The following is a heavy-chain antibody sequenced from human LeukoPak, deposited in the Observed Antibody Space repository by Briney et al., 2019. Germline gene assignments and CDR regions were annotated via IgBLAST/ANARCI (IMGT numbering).Heavy chain of an antibody. CDR1: GGSISSYY. J-gene: IGHJ4*02. Sequence: PSDTLSLTCTVSGGSISSYYWSWIRQPPGKGLEWIGYVYYSGSTNYNPSLKSRVTISVDTSKNQFSLKLTSVTAADAAVYYCARPSRDGYRYTFDYWGQGTLVTVSS. CDR3: ARPSRDGYRYTFDY. CDR2: VYYSGST. D-gene: IGHD5-24*01. V-gene: IGHV4-59*07.